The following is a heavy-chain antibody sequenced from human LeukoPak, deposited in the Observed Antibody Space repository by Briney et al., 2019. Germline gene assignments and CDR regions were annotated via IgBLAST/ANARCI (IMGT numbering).Heavy chain of an antibody. CDR1: GGSISSYQ. J-gene: IGHJ5*02. CDR3: AGHYYYGSGSYR. CDR2: MYYSGST. V-gene: IGHV4-59*08. Sequence: KPSETLSLTCTVSGGSISSYQWSWIRQPPGKGLEWIGYMYYSGSTKYNPSLKSRVTISGDTSKNQFSLKLISVTAADAAVYYCAGHYYYGSGSYRWGQGTLVTVSS. D-gene: IGHD3-10*01.